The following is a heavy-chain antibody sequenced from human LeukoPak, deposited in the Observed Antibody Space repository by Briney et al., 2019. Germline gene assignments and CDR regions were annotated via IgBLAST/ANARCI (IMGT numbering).Heavy chain of an antibody. CDR1: GYTFTSYY. Sequence: ASVKVSCKASGYTFTSYYMHWVRQAPGQGLEWMGIINPSGSSTSYAQKFQGRVTMTRDTSTSTVYMELSSLRSEDTAVYYCARELGSNYDILTGIPDAFDIWGQGTMVTVSS. J-gene: IGHJ3*02. CDR3: ARELGSNYDILTGIPDAFDI. D-gene: IGHD3-9*01. V-gene: IGHV1-46*01. CDR2: INPSGSST.